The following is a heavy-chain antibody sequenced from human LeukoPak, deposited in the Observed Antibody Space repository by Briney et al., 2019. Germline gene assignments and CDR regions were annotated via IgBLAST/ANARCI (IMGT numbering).Heavy chain of an antibody. J-gene: IGHJ4*02. Sequence: GGSLRLSCVPSRFSFSNYAMSWVRQAPGKGLERVSFISSSMISIHYADSVQGRFTISRDNARNILYLQMNSLRAEDTAVYYCARVYDVLTGGFDHWGQGALVTVSS. CDR2: ISSSMISI. D-gene: IGHD3-9*01. CDR3: ARVYDVLTGGFDH. CDR1: RFSFSNYA. V-gene: IGHV3-21*01.